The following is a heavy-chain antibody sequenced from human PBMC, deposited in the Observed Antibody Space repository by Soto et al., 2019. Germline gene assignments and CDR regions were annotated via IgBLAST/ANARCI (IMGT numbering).Heavy chain of an antibody. CDR3: SRRAPEGFDP. J-gene: IGHJ5*02. V-gene: IGHV4-39*01. CDR2: LCYSGN. CDR1: GASISRSPYC. Sequence: PSETLSLTCTVSGASISRSPYCWAWIRQPPGKGLEWVGSLCYSGNCYRPSLKSRVTISVDTSKNQLSLNLTSVTAADTAIYYCSRRAPEGFDPWGQGTLVTVSS.